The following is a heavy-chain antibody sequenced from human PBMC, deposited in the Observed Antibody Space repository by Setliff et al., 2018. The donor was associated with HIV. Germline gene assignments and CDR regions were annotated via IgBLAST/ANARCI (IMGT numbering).Heavy chain of an antibody. D-gene: IGHD3-10*01. Sequence: SETLSLTCTVSGDSLNNDNHRWAWIRQPAGRGLEWIGHVQTSGSTKYNASLTGRVSFSIDTSTNQFSLKLTSVTAADTAVYCARDRRGSGSFFPSWFDPWGQGTLVTV. CDR3: ARDRRGSGSFFPSWFDP. CDR2: VQTSGST. V-gene: IGHV4-61*09. J-gene: IGHJ5*02. CDR1: GDSLNNDNHR.